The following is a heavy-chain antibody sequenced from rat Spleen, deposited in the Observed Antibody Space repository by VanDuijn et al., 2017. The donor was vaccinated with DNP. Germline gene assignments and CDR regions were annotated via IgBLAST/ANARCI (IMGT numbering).Heavy chain of an antibody. CDR2: INSAGST. CDR1: XYSXXXSYX. CDR3: ATEALDY. Sequence: EVXXXESXXGLVKPXXXLSXXXSVXXYSXXXSYXXXWXGSFPGNTLEWMGXINSAGSTNYNPSLKSLISITRDTSKNQFFLQVNSVTTEDTATYYCATEALDYWGQGVMVTVSS. V-gene: IGHV3-3*01. J-gene: IGHJ2*01.